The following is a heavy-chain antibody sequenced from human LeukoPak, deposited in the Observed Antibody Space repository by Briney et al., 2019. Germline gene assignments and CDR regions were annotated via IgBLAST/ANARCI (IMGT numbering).Heavy chain of an antibody. V-gene: IGHV4-31*03. Sequence: SETLSLTCTVSGGSISSGGYYWSWIRQHPGKGLEWIGYIYYSGSTYYNPSLKSRVTISVDTSKNQFSLKLSSVTTADTAVYYCARAVRFDYYYGMDVWGKGTTVTVSS. J-gene: IGHJ6*04. CDR2: IYYSGST. CDR1: GGSISSGGYY. CDR3: ARAVRFDYYYGMDV. D-gene: IGHD3-16*01.